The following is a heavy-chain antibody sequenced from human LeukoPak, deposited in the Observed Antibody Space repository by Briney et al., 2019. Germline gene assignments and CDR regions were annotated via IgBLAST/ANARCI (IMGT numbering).Heavy chain of an antibody. J-gene: IGHJ6*02. D-gene: IGHD6-6*01. V-gene: IGHV3-7*05. CDR2: IKQDGSEK. CDR1: GFTFSSYW. Sequence: GGSLRLSCAASGFTFSSYWMSWVRQAPGKGLEWVANIKQDGSEKVYVDSVKGRFTISRDNAKNSLFLQMDALRAGDTAVYYCARDPYSSTWSYGMDVWGQGTTVTVSS. CDR3: ARDPYSSTWSYGMDV.